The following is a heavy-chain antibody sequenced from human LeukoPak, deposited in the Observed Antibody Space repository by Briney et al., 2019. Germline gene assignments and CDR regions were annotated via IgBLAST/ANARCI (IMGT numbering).Heavy chain of an antibody. J-gene: IGHJ6*02. CDR1: GVSISSGGYY. Sequence: SQTLSLTCTVSGVSISSGGYYWSWIRQHPGKGLEWIGYIYYSGSTYYNPSLKSRVTIAVDTSKNQFSLKLSSVTAADTAVYYCAREERLRNYYYYGMDVWGQGTTVTVSS. D-gene: IGHD5-12*01. CDR2: IYYSGST. V-gene: IGHV4-31*03. CDR3: AREERLRNYYYYGMDV.